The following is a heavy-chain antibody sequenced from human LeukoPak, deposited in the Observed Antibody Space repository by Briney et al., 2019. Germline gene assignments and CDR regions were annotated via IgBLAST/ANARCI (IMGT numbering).Heavy chain of an antibody. J-gene: IGHJ4*02. CDR1: GFTFSSYS. Sequence: GGSLRLSCAASGFTFSSYSMNWVRQAPGKGLEWVSSISNSGSYIYYADSVKGRFTISRDNAKNSLCLQMNSLRAEDTAVYYCANHLACGSTSCPPFDYWGQGTLVTVSS. CDR2: ISNSGSYI. V-gene: IGHV3-21*01. D-gene: IGHD2-2*01. CDR3: ANHLACGSTSCPPFDY.